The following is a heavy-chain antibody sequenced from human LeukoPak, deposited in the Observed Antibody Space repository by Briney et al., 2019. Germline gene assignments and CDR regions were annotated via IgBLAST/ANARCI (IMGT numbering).Heavy chain of an antibody. J-gene: IGHJ4*02. CDR1: GFTFSSYG. Sequence: GGSLRLSCAASGFTFSSYGMHWVRQAPGKGLEWVAVISYDGSNIYYADSVKGRFTISRDNSKNTLYLQMNSLRAEDTAVYYCAKDHLGCSGGSCYPGDYFDYWGQGTLVTVSS. D-gene: IGHD2-15*01. CDR2: ISYDGSNI. V-gene: IGHV3-30*18. CDR3: AKDHLGCSGGSCYPGDYFDY.